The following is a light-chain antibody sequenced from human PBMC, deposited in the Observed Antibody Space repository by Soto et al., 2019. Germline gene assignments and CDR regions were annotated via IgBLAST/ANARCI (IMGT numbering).Light chain of an antibody. CDR2: DAS. Sequence: EIVLTQSPATLSLSPGERATLSCRASQSIGVYLAWYQQKSGQAPRLLIYDASSRAAGVPERFSASGSGTDFTLTISSLEPEDFTVYYCQQHSNWPLTFGGGTKVDIK. CDR1: QSIGVY. V-gene: IGKV3-11*01. CDR3: QQHSNWPLT. J-gene: IGKJ4*01.